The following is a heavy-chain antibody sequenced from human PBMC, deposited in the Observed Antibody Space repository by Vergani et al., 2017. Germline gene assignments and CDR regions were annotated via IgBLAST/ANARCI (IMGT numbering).Heavy chain of an antibody. D-gene: IGHD3-22*01. Sequence: QVQLVQSGAEVKKPGASVKVSCKASGYTFTSYDINWVRQATGQGLEWMGWMNPNSGNTGYAQKFQGRVTITADESTSTAYMELSSLRSEDTAVYYCARDSRVTYYYDSSGYRDAFDIWGQGTMVTVSS. J-gene: IGHJ3*02. V-gene: IGHV1-8*01. CDR3: ARDSRVTYYYDSSGYRDAFDI. CDR2: MNPNSGNT. CDR1: GYTFTSYD.